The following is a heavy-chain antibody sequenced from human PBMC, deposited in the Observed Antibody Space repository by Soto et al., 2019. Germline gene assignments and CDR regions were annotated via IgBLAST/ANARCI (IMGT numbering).Heavy chain of an antibody. J-gene: IGHJ6*02. Sequence: EVQLVESGGGLVQPGGSLRLSCAASGFTFSSYWMHWVRQAPGKGLVWVSRINSDGSSTRYADSVKGRFTISRDNAKNTLYVQMNSLRAEDTAVYYCASCEWEVGPGEAYGMDVWGQGTTVTVSS. CDR2: INSDGSST. CDR3: ASCEWEVGPGEAYGMDV. CDR1: GFTFSSYW. V-gene: IGHV3-74*01. D-gene: IGHD1-26*01.